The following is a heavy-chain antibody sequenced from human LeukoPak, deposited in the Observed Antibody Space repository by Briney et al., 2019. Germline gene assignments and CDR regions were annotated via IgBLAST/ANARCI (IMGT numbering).Heavy chain of an antibody. D-gene: IGHD1-26*01. Sequence: GASVKVSCKVSGYTLTELSMHWVRQAPGKGLEWMGGFDPEDGETIYAQKFQGRVTMTEDTSTDTAYMELSSLRSEDTAVYYCATGPVGATAVLNYYYGMDVWGQGTTVTVSS. J-gene: IGHJ6*02. CDR2: FDPEDGET. CDR3: ATGPVGATAVLNYYYGMDV. CDR1: GYTLTELS. V-gene: IGHV1-24*01.